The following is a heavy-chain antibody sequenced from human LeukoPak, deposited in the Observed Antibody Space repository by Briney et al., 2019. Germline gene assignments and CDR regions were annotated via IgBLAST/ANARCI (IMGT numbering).Heavy chain of an antibody. D-gene: IGHD5-18*01. CDR2: ISPSGGTT. Sequence: GGSLRLSCAASGFTFSSYVMSWVRQAPGKGLEWVSAISPSGGTTYYADSVKGRFTISRDNSKNTLYLQMNSLRAEDTAIYYRAKDRGYSYGAFDFWGQGTMVTVSS. CDR3: AKDRGYSYGAFDF. J-gene: IGHJ3*01. V-gene: IGHV3-23*01. CDR1: GFTFSSYV.